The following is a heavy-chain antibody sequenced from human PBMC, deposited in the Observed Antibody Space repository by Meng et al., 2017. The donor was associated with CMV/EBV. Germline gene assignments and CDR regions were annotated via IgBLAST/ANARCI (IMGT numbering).Heavy chain of an antibody. CDR1: GSIFTYYV. J-gene: IGHJ6*02. CDR3: ARVGYSNYEPLYYYYGMDV. D-gene: IGHD4-11*01. V-gene: IGHV3-21*01. Sequence: GESLKISCAASGSIFTYYVMHLIRQSPRKGLEWVSSISSSSSYIYYADSVKGRITISRDNAKNSLYLQMNSLRAEDTAVYYCARVGYSNYEPLYYYYGMDVWGQGTTVTVSS. CDR2: ISSSSSYI.